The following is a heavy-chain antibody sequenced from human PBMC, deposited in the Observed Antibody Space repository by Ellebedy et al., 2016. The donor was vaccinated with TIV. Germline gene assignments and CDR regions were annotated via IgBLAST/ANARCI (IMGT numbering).Heavy chain of an antibody. Sequence: ASVKVSCKVSGYTLTDLSMHWVRQAPGKGLEWMGSFDPEDGETIYAKKFQGRVTMTEDTSTDTAYMELSSLRSEDTAVFYCATDLRYCGNGVCFKRYDAFDIWGQGTMVTVSS. CDR1: GYTLTDLS. CDR3: ATDLRYCGNGVCFKRYDAFDI. J-gene: IGHJ3*02. CDR2: FDPEDGET. D-gene: IGHD2-8*01. V-gene: IGHV1-24*01.